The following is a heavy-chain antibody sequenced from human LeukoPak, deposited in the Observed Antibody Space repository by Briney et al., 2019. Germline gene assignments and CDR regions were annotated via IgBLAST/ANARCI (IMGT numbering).Heavy chain of an antibody. Sequence: SGPTLVHPTQPLTLTCTFSGFSLSTSGVGVGWIRQPPGKALEWLALIYWNDDKRYSPSLKSRLTITKDTSKNQVVLTMTNMDPVDTATYYCARFITMVRGVIQRDFDYWGQGTLVTVSS. J-gene: IGHJ4*02. D-gene: IGHD3-10*01. CDR3: ARFITMVRGVIQRDFDY. V-gene: IGHV2-5*01. CDR2: IYWNDDK. CDR1: GFSLSTSGVG.